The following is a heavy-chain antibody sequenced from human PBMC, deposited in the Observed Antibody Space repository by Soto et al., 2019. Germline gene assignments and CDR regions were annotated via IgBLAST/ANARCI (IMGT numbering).Heavy chain of an antibody. J-gene: IGHJ6*02. CDR2: IYDSGST. Sequence: QVQLQESGPGLVKPSGTLSLTCAVSGDSISNNNRRSWVRQPPGKGLEWIGEIYDSGSTNESPSLKSRVTLSVYTSKNQFSLKLSSVTAADTAVYYSASASLVFGYDYYVVDVWGQGTTVTVSS. V-gene: IGHV4-4*02. D-gene: IGHD3-10*02. CDR1: GDSISNNNR. CDR3: ASASLVFGYDYYVVDV.